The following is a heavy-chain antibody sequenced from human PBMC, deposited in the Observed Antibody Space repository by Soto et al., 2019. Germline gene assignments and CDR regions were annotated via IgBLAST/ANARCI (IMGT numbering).Heavy chain of an antibody. J-gene: IGHJ6*02. CDR3: ARRGDSSSWYYYYYYGMDV. V-gene: IGHV1-8*01. Sequence: QVQLVQSGAEVKKPGASVKVSCKASGYTFTSYDINWVRQDTGQGLEWMGWMNPNSGNTGYAQKYRGRNTMTRNSSITTANREMKGPRSEDTAVYYCARRGDSSSWYYYYYYGMDVWGQGTTVTVSS. CDR2: MNPNSGNT. D-gene: IGHD6-13*01. CDR1: GYTFTSYD.